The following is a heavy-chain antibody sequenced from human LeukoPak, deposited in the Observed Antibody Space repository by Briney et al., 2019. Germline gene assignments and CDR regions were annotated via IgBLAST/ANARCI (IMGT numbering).Heavy chain of an antibody. J-gene: IGHJ4*02. V-gene: IGHV4-59*01. CDR2: IYYSGST. CDR3: ARVRGIAAAGRRFDY. D-gene: IGHD6-13*01. CDR1: GFTFSSYS. Sequence: GSLRLSCAASGFTFSSYSMNWVRQAPGKGLEWIGYIYYSGSTNYNPSLKSRVTISVDTSKNQFSLKLSSVTAADTAVYYCARVRGIAAAGRRFDYWGQGTLVTVSS.